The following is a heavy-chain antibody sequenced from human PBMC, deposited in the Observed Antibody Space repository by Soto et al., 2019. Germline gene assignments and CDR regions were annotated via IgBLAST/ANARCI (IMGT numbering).Heavy chain of an antibody. CDR3: AKGGRQWLVTSDFNY. V-gene: IGHV3-30*18. D-gene: IGHD6-19*01. Sequence: GGSLRLSCAASGFTFSSYAMSLVRQAPGKGLEWVAAVSHDGRNTHYADSVKGRFTISRDSSKNTVSLEMTSLRAEDTAVYYCAKGGRQWLVTSDFNYWGQGALVTVSS. CDR2: VSHDGRNT. J-gene: IGHJ4*02. CDR1: GFTFSSYA.